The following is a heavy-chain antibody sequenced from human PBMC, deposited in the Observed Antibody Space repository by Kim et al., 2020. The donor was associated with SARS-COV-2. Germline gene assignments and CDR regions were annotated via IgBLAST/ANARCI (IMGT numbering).Heavy chain of an antibody. CDR3: ARDQRTTMIVAPIGMDV. CDR2: ISAYNGNT. V-gene: IGHV1-18*01. J-gene: IGHJ6*02. D-gene: IGHD3-22*01. Sequence: ASVKVSCKASGYTFTSYGISWVRQAPGQGLEWMGWISAYNGNTNYAQKLQGRVTMTTDTSTSTAYMELRSLRSDDTAVYYCARDQRTTMIVAPIGMDVWGQGTTVTVSS. CDR1: GYTFTSYG.